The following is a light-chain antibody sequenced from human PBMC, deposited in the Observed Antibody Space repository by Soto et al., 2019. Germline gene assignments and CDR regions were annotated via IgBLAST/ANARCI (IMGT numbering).Light chain of an antibody. Sequence: DIQMTQSPYSLSASVADRVTITCRASQDIGTDLGWYQQKPGKAPERLIYEASVLQSGVPSRFSGSGSGTEFTLTVSSLQPEDFATYYCVQHYSYPLTFGGGAKVDVK. J-gene: IGKJ4*01. CDR2: EAS. CDR3: VQHYSYPLT. CDR1: QDIGTD. V-gene: IGKV1-17*01.